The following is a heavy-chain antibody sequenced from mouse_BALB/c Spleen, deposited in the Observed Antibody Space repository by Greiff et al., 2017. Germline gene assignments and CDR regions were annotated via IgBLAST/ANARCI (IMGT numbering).Heavy chain of an antibody. D-gene: IGHD1-1*01. J-gene: IGHJ4*01. V-gene: IGHV1-54*01. CDR3: ARRVVTTVVAPYAMDY. CDR2: INPGSGGT. Sequence: VQLQESGAELVRPGTSVKVSCKASGYAFTNYLIEWVKQRPGQGLEWIGVINPGSGGTNYNEKFKGKATLTADKSSSTAYMQLSSLTSDDSAVYFCARRVVTTVVAPYAMDYWGQGTSVTGSS. CDR1: GYAFTNYL.